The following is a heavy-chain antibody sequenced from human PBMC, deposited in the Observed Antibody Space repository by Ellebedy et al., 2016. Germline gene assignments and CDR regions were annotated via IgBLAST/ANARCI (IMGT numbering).Heavy chain of an antibody. J-gene: IGHJ3*01. Sequence: ASVKVSXKVSGYTLTELSMHWVRQAPGKGLEWMGGFDPEDGETIYAQKFQGRVTMTEDTSTDTAYMELSSLRSEDTAVYYCATVSTIFGPPEAWGQGTMVTVSS. D-gene: IGHD3-3*01. CDR2: FDPEDGET. CDR1: GYTLTELS. CDR3: ATVSTIFGPPEA. V-gene: IGHV1-24*01.